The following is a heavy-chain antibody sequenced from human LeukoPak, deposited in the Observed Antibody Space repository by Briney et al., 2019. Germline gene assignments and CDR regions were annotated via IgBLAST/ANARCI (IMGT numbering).Heavy chain of an antibody. Sequence: SETLSLTCAVSGGSISSGGYSWSWIRQPPGKGLEWIGYIYHSGSTYYNTSLKSRVTISVDRSKNQFSLKLSSVTAADTAVYYCAKGPLRYWYFDLWGRGTLVTVSS. CDR3: AKGPLRYWYFDL. V-gene: IGHV4-30-2*01. CDR2: IYHSGST. J-gene: IGHJ2*01. CDR1: GGSISSGGYS.